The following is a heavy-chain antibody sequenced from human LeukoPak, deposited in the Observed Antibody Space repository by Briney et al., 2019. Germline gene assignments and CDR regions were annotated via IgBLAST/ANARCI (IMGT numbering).Heavy chain of an antibody. CDR2: IYYSGST. CDR3: ARVMDHGYSDY. CDR1: GGSISSYY. Sequence: SETLSLTCTVSGGSISSYYWSWIRQPPGKGLEWIGYIYYSGSTKYNPSLKSRVTISVDTSQNQFSLKLSSVTAADTAVYYCARVMDHGYSDYWGQGTLVTVSS. J-gene: IGHJ4*02. D-gene: IGHD3-22*01. V-gene: IGHV4-59*01.